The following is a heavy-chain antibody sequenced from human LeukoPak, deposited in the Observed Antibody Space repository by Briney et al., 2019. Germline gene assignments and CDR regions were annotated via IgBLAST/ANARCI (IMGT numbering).Heavy chain of an antibody. Sequence: ASVKVSCKASGYTFTSYGISWVRQAPGQGLEWMGWISAYNGNTNYAQKLQGRVTMTTDTSTSTAYMELRSLRSDDTAVYYCARGSPPRRNYDSRGYYSYYFDYWGQGTLVTVSS. CDR3: ARGSPPRRNYDSRGYYSYYFDY. D-gene: IGHD3-22*01. V-gene: IGHV1-18*01. CDR1: GYTFTSYG. J-gene: IGHJ4*02. CDR2: ISAYNGNT.